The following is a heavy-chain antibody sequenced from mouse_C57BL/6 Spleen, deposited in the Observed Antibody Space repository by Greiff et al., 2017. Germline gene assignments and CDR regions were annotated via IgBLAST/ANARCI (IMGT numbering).Heavy chain of an antibody. CDR2: ISDGGSYT. J-gene: IGHJ2*01. Sequence: EVKLMESGGGLVKPGGSLKLSCAASGFTFSSYAMSWVRQTPEKRLEWVATISDGGSYTYYPDNVKGRFTISRDNAKNNLYLQMSHLKSEDTAMYYCARGDGYLYFDYWGQGTTLTVSS. V-gene: IGHV5-4*03. D-gene: IGHD2-3*01. CDR1: GFTFSSYA. CDR3: ARGDGYLYFDY.